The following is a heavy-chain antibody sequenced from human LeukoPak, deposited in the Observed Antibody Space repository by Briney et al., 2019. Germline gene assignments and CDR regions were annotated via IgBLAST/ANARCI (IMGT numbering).Heavy chain of an antibody. D-gene: IGHD6-19*01. V-gene: IGHV3-74*01. CDR3: ARGSSGWYGLFDY. CDR1: GFTFSSYW. J-gene: IGHJ4*02. CDR2: ISTSGSST. Sequence: PGGSLRLSCAASGFTFSSYWMHWVRQAPGKGLVWVSRISTSGSSTSYADSVKGRFTISRDNAKNSLFLQMNSLRAEDTAVCYCARGSSGWYGLFDYWGQGTLVTVSS.